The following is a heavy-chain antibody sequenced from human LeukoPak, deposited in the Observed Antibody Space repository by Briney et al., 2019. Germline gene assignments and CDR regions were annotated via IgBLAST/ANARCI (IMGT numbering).Heavy chain of an antibody. CDR3: ARDKNRPD. CDR1: GFSVSTNY. D-gene: IGHD1-14*01. V-gene: IGHV3-53*01. CDR2: IYSGGNT. J-gene: IGHJ4*02. Sequence: GGSLRLSCAVSGFSVSTNYMSWVRQAPGKGLEWVAVIYSGGNTYYAASVKGRFTISRDSSKNTRDLQMNRQRAEDTAVDYCARDKNRPDWGQGALVTVSS.